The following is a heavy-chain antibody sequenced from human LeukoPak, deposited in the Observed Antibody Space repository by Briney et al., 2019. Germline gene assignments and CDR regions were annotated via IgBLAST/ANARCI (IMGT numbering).Heavy chain of an antibody. CDR2: INDSGST. Sequence: PSETLSLTCAVYGGSFSAYYWSWIRQPPAKGLEWIGEINDSGSTYYNPSLKSRVSISIDTSRNQFSLSLSSVTAADTAVYYCARAPRRGVAAAGNDYWGQGTLVTVSS. J-gene: IGHJ4*02. V-gene: IGHV4-34*01. CDR1: GGSFSAYY. CDR3: ARAPRRGVAAAGNDY. D-gene: IGHD6-13*01.